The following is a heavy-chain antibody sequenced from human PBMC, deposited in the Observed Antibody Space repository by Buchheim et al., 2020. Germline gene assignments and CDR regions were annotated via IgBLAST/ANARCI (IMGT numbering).Heavy chain of an antibody. CDR1: GGSISGYN. CDR2: INYSGRT. V-gene: IGHV4-59*01. Sequence: QVQLQESGPGLVKPSETLSLTCTVSGGSISGYNWNWIRQPPGKGLEWIGFINYSGRTNSNPSLRSRVSISVDTSKNQFSLKRTSVTAADTAVYYCARTGGDHQGGDYWGQGTL. D-gene: IGHD4-17*01. J-gene: IGHJ4*02. CDR3: ARTGGDHQGGDY.